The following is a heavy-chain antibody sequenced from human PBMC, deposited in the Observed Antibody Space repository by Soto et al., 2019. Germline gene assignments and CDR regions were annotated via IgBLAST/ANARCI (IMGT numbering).Heavy chain of an antibody. V-gene: IGHV4-31*01. CDR3: VRALRPTSMFYRWFAP. CDR2: IYESGCT. J-gene: IGHJ5*02. CDR1: GASVSLGAYY. Sequence: LSLTCTVPGASVSLGAYYWGWVRKRPGRGLEWIGYIYESGCTYYNTSLKSLLTISLDRANNQINLGLTSVTAADTAVYYSVRALRPTSMFYRWFAPWGQGTLVTVSS. D-gene: IGHD5-18*01.